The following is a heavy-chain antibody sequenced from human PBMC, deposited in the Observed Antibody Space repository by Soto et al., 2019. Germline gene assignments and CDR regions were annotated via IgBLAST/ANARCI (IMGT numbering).Heavy chain of an antibody. CDR2: ISSSSSYI. J-gene: IGHJ4*02. Sequence: GGSLRLSCAASGFTFSSYSMNWVRQAPGKGLEWVSSISSSSSYIYSADSVKGRFTISRDNAKNSLYLQMNSLRAEDTAVYYCAREDYSNFDYWGQ. D-gene: IGHD4-4*01. V-gene: IGHV3-21*01. CDR3: AREDYSNFDY. CDR1: GFTFSSYS.